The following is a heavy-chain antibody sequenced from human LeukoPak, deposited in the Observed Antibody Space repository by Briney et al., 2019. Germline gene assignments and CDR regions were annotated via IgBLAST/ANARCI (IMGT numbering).Heavy chain of an antibody. CDR1: GGSITSTNY. CDR3: AREGGPYRPLDY. Sequence: PSETLSLTCGVSGGSITSTNYWPWVRRPPGKGLEWIGEFNLQGSTNYNPSLRGRVAISVDISENHISLQLTSVTAADTAVYYCAREGGPYRPLDYSGQGTRVTVSS. J-gene: IGHJ4*02. V-gene: IGHV4-4*02. CDR2: FNLQGST.